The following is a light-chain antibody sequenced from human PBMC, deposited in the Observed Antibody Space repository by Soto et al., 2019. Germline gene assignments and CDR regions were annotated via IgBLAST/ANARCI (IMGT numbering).Light chain of an antibody. CDR1: QSVSNSN. V-gene: IGKV3-20*01. Sequence: EIVLTQSPGTLSLSPGERATLSCRASQSVSNSNLAWYQHKPGQAPRLVIYGASTRAAGIPDRFSGSGSGTDFTLIISRLEPEDFAVYYCQQYVSSPQTFGQGTKVEVK. J-gene: IGKJ1*01. CDR2: GAS. CDR3: QQYVSSPQT.